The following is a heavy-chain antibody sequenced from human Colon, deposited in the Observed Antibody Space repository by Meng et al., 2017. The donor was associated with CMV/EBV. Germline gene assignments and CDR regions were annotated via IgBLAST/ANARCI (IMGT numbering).Heavy chain of an antibody. CDR2: FYSRGRT. CDR1: GGSFSSYY. Sequence: SETLSLTCAVYGGSFSSYYWSWVRQPPGKGLQWIGSFYSRGRTYYNPSLKSRVTISVDTSKSQFSLKLSSVTAADTAVYYCARDYGDYTTDYYGMDVWGQGTTVTVSS. J-gene: IGHJ6*02. D-gene: IGHD4-17*01. V-gene: IGHV4-34*01. CDR3: ARDYGDYTTDYYGMDV.